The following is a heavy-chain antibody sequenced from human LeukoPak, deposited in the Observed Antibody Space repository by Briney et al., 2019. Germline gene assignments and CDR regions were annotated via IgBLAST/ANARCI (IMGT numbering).Heavy chain of an antibody. CDR3: AREHGTTLSYYYMDV. J-gene: IGHJ6*03. V-gene: IGHV4-34*01. CDR2: INHSGST. CDR1: GGSFSGYY. Sequence: SETLSLTCAVYGGSFSGYYWSWIRQPPGKGLEWIGEINHSGSTNYNPSLKSRVTISVDTSKNQFSLKLSSVTAADTAVYYCAREHGTTLSYYYMDVWGKGTTVTVSS. D-gene: IGHD1-1*01.